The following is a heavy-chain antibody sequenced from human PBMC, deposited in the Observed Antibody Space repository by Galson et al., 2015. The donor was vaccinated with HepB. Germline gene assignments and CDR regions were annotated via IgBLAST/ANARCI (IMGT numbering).Heavy chain of an antibody. CDR2: ISGSGGST. CDR1: GFTFSSYA. V-gene: IGHV3-23*01. D-gene: IGHD6-13*01. Sequence: SLRLSCAASGFTFSSYAMSWVRQAPGKGLEWVSGISGSGGSTYYADSVKGRFTISRDNSKNTLYVQMNSLRAEDMAVYYCAKSSSWYAWNWFDPWGQGTLVTVSS. J-gene: IGHJ5*02. CDR3: AKSSSWYAWNWFDP.